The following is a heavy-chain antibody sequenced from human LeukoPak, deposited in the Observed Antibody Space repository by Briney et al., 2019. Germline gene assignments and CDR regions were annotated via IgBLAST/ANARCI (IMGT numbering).Heavy chain of an antibody. Sequence: SETLSLTCTVSGGSVSSDSYYWSWIRQPPGKGLEWIAYIYNSGSTNYNPSLKSRVTISVDTSKNQFSLKISSVTAADTAVYYCARDVRLRSTSVNYYYGMDVWGQGTTVTVSS. J-gene: IGHJ6*02. V-gene: IGHV4-61*01. CDR2: IYNSGST. CDR3: ARDVRLRSTSVNYYYGMDV. CDR1: GGSVSSDSYY. D-gene: IGHD5/OR15-5a*01.